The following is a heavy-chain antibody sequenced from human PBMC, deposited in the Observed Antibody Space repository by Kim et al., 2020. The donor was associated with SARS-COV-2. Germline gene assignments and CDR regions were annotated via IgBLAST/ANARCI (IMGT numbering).Heavy chain of an antibody. D-gene: IGHD2-2*01. J-gene: IGHJ6*02. CDR1: GGSISSGGYY. CDR3: ARWSVCSSTSCHSYYYYYGMDV. Sequence: SETLSLTCTVSGGSISSGGYYWSWIRQHPGKGLEWIGYIYYSGSTYYNPSLKSRVTISVDTSKNQFSLKLSSVTAADTAVYYCARWSVCSSTSCHSYYYYYGMDVWGQGTTVTVSS. CDR2: IYYSGST. V-gene: IGHV4-31*03.